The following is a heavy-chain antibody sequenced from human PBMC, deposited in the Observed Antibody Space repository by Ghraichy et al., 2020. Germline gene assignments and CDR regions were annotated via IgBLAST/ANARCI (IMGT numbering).Heavy chain of an antibody. D-gene: IGHD1-26*01. CDR3: ARQETVGATGRAFNV. J-gene: IGHJ3*01. Sequence: SETLSLTCTVSGGSIISTSYYWGWIRQPPGRGLEWIGSIYYGGSTFHNPSLKARVTISVDTSKNQFSLKLTSVTAADTAAFYCARQETVGATGRAFNVWGQGTMVTVSS. CDR2: IYYGGST. V-gene: IGHV4-39*01. CDR1: GGSIISTSYY.